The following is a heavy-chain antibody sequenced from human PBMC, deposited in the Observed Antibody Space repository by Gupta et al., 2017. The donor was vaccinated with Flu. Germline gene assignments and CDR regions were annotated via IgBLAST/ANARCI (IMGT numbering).Heavy chain of an antibody. CDR2: SIPVFGPT. V-gene: IGHV1-69*01. J-gene: IGHJ4*02. CDR3: ARKGGGHCSGGSCYSFDF. D-gene: IGHD2-15*01. CDR1: GVTFSTYA. Sequence: QVQLVQSGAEVKKPGSLVKVSCKASGVTFSTYAINWVRQAPGQGLEWMGGSIPVFGPTNYAQKSQGRVTITADESTSTAYMEISSLRSEDTAVYYCARKGGGHCSGGSCYSFDFWGQGTLVTVSS.